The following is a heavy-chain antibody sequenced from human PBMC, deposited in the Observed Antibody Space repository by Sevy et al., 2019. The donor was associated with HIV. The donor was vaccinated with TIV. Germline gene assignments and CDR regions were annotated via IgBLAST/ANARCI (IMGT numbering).Heavy chain of an antibody. V-gene: IGHV5-51*01. CDR1: GYSFTTYW. J-gene: IGHJ4*02. D-gene: IGHD2-21*01. Sequence: GESLKISCEGSGYSFTTYWIGWVRQMPGKGLEWMGVIYPDDSDTRYTPSFPGQVTISADKSINTAYLEWSSLKASDTAIYYCARLEQRHCNGAHCYPFDYWGQGTLVTVSS. CDR3: ARLEQRHCNGAHCYPFDY. CDR2: IYPDDSDT.